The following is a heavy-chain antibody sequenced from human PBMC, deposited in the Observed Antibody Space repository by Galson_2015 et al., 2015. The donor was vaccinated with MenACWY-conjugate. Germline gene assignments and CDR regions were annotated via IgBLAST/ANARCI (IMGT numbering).Heavy chain of an antibody. Sequence: ETLSLTCPVPGGSISSYYWSWIRQPPGKGLEWIGYIYYSGSTNYNPSLQSRVTISVDTSKNQFSLKLSSVTAADTAVYYCARGGSWIQLWGVFDYWGQGTLVTVSS. D-gene: IGHD5-18*01. V-gene: IGHV4-59*01. J-gene: IGHJ4*02. CDR2: IYYSGST. CDR3: ARGGSWIQLWGVFDY. CDR1: GGSISSYY.